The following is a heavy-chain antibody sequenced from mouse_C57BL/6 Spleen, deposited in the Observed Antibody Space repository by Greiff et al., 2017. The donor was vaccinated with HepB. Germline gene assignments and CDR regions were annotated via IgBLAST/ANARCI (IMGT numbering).Heavy chain of an antibody. CDR1: GYSITSGYY. CDR3: ARDLLLRFWYFDV. V-gene: IGHV3-6*01. CDR2: ISYDGSN. D-gene: IGHD1-1*01. Sequence: VQLKESGPGLVKPSQSLSLTCSVTGYSITSGYYWNWIRQFPGNKLEWMGYISYDGSNNYNPSLKNRISITRDTSKNQFFLKLNSVTTEDTATYYCARDLLLRFWYFDVWGTGTTVTVSS. J-gene: IGHJ1*03.